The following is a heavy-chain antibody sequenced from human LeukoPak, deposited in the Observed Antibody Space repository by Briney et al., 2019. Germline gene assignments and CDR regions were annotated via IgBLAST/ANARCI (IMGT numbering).Heavy chain of an antibody. J-gene: IGHJ6*02. Sequence: ASVKVSCKASGYTFTSYGISWVRQAPGQGLEWMGWISAYNGNTNYAQKLQGRVTMTTDTSTSTAYMELRSLRSDDQAVYYCARVAGATAYYYYYGMDVWGQGTKVTVSS. D-gene: IGHD5-24*01. CDR2: ISAYNGNT. V-gene: IGHV1-18*01. CDR1: GYTFTSYG. CDR3: ARVAGATAYYYYYGMDV.